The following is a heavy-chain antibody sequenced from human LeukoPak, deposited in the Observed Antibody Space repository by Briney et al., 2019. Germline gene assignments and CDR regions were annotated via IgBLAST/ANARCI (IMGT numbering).Heavy chain of an antibody. CDR2: MNPISGNT. Sequence: ASVKVSCKASGYTFTSYDFTWVRQATGQGLEWMGWMNPISGNTGYAQKFQGRVTMTRNTSISTAYMELSSLRSEDTAVYYCARGHRGYSYQDNWGQGTLVTVSS. V-gene: IGHV1-8*01. CDR3: ARGHRGYSYQDN. D-gene: IGHD5-18*01. J-gene: IGHJ4*02. CDR1: GYTFTSYD.